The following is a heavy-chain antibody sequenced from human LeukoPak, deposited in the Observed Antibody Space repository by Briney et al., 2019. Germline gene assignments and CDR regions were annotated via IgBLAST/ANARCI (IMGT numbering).Heavy chain of an antibody. D-gene: IGHD2-2*01. CDR1: GYTFTGYY. V-gene: IGHV1-2*02. J-gene: IGHJ3*02. CDR2: INPNSGGT. Sequence: ASVKVSCKSSGYTFTGYYMHWVRQAPGQGLELMGWINPNSGGTNYAQKFQGRVTMTRDTSISTAYMELSRLRSDDTAVYYCITSSAYSTSWGAFDIWGQGTMVTVSS. CDR3: ITSSAYSTSWGAFDI.